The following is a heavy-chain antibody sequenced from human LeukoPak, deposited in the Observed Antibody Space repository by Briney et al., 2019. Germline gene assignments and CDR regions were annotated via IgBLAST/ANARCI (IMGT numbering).Heavy chain of an antibody. V-gene: IGHV1-2*02. CDR2: INPNSGGT. J-gene: IGHJ4*02. CDR1: GYTFGDYY. CDR3: AREPRRHFDY. Sequence: ASVKVSCKASGYTFGDYYMHWVRQAPGQGLEWMGWINPNSGGTNYAQKFRGRVTMTRDTSITTADMELSTVTSDDTAVYFCAREPRRHFDYWGQGTLVTVSS.